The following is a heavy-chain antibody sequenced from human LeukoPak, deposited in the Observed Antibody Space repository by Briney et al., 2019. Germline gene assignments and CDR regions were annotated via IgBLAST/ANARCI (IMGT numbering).Heavy chain of an antibody. CDR2: ISSSGSTI. Sequence: GGSLRLSCAASGFTFSSYEMNWVRQAPGKGLEWVSYISSSGSTIYYADSVKGRFTISRDNAKNALYLQMNSLRAEDTAVYYCARERRYYDSSGYYYVWFDPWGQGTLVTVSS. CDR1: GFTFSSYE. CDR3: ARERRYYDSSGYYYVWFDP. V-gene: IGHV3-48*03. J-gene: IGHJ5*02. D-gene: IGHD3-22*01.